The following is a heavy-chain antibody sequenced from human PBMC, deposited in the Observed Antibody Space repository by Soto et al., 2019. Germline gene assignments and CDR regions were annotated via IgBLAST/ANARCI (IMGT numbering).Heavy chain of an antibody. D-gene: IGHD5-12*01. CDR3: ARVSRVATIGY. CDR1: AGSISSYY. J-gene: IGHJ4*02. V-gene: IGHV4-59*01. CDR2: IYYSGST. Sequence: PSETLSLTCTVSAGSISSYYWSWIRQPPGKGLEWIGYIYYSGSTNYNPSLKSRVTISVDTSKNQFSLKLSSVTAADTAVYYCARVSRVATIGYWGQGTLVTVSS.